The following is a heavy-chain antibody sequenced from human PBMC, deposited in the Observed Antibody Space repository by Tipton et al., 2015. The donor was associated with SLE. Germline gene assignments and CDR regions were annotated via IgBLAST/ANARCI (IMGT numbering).Heavy chain of an antibody. CDR3: ARDFWSQIVGAGGAFHI. CDR2: IYYSGST. CDR1: GGSFSGYY. D-gene: IGHD1-26*01. V-gene: IGHV4-34*01. Sequence: TLSLTCAVYGGSFSGYYWGWIRQPPGKGLEWIGSIYYSGSTYYNPSLKSRVTISVDTSKNQFSLKLSSVTAADTAVYYCARDFWSQIVGAGGAFHIWGQGTMVTVSS. J-gene: IGHJ3*02.